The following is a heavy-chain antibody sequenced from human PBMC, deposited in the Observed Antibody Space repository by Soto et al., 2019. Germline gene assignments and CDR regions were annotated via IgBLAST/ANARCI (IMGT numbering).Heavy chain of an antibody. CDR3: AKESLYYDFWSGYYRGYYYYGMDV. CDR1: GGTFSSYT. V-gene: IGHV1-69*13. Sequence: ASVKVSCKASGGTFSSYTISWVRQAPGQGLEWMGGIIPIFGTANYAQKFQGRVTITADESTSTAYMELSSLRAEDTAVYYCAKESLYYDFWSGYYRGYYYYGMDVWGQGTTVTVSS. J-gene: IGHJ6*02. D-gene: IGHD3-3*01. CDR2: IIPIFGTA.